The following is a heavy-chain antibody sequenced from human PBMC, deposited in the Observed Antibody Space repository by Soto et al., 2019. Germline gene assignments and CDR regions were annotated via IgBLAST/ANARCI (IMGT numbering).Heavy chain of an antibody. D-gene: IGHD2-15*01. CDR2: IYYSGST. V-gene: IGHV4-39*01. J-gene: IGHJ4*02. CDR1: GGSISSSSYY. CDR3: ARHTPAISISDH. Sequence: QLQLQESGPGLVKPSETLSLTCTVSGGSISSSSYYWGWIRQPPGKGLEWIGSIYYSGSTYYIPSAKTRFTLSVDTPKNQFSQKLSSVSAADTAVYACARHTPAISISDHWGQGTLVTVSS.